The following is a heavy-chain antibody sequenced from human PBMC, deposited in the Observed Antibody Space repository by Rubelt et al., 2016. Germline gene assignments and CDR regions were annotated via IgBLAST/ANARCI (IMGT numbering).Heavy chain of an antibody. CDR2: VSDSGSKS. J-gene: IGHJ4*02. Sequence: GGNLVQPGGSLRLSCAASGFTFSDYAMTWVRQAPGKGLVCVSSVSDSGSKSYYADSVKGRFSISRDNSKNTLDLQMNSLRAEDTAIYYCAKDFPSNTASDYWGQGTLVTVSS. D-gene: IGHD5-18*01. V-gene: IGHV3-23*01. CDR1: GFTFSDYA. CDR3: AKDFPSNTASDY.